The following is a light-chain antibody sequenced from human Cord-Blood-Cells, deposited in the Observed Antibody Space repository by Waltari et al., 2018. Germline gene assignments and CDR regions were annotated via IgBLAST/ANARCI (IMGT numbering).Light chain of an antibody. V-gene: IGLV2-11*01. CDR1: SSDVGGYNY. Sequence: QSALTQPRSVSGSPGQSVTISCTGTSSDVGGYNYVSSYQQHPGKAPKLMIYDVSKRPSGVPDRFSGSKSGNTASLTISVLQAEDEADYYCCSYAGSYTWVFGGGTKLTVL. J-gene: IGLJ3*02. CDR3: CSYAGSYTWV. CDR2: DVS.